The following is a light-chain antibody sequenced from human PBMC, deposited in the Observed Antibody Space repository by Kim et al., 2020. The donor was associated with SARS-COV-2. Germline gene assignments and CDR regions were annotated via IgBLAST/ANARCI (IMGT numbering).Light chain of an antibody. Sequence: ELTQPPSASGTPGQRVTISCSGSSSNIGSNTVNWYQQLPGTAPKLLIYNNQRPSGVPDRFSGSKSGTSASLAISGLQSEDEADYYCAAWDDSLNGVVF. V-gene: IGLV1-44*01. CDR3: AAWDDSLNGVV. CDR1: SSNIGSNT. CDR2: NN. J-gene: IGLJ2*01.